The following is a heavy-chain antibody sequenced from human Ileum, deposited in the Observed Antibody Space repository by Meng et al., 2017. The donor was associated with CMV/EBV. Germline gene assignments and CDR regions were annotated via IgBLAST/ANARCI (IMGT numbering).Heavy chain of an antibody. D-gene: IGHD3-16*01. CDR3: AKRPYYPYTNGFYLFDY. CDR1: GFTFSSYV. CDR2: INDSGDST. Sequence: GESLKISCAASGFTFSSYVMSWVRQAPGKGLEWVSTINDSGDSTYYADSVKGRFTISRDNSKSTLYLQMSSLKAEDTAVYYCAKRPYYPYTNGFYLFDYWGQGTLVTVSS. J-gene: IGHJ4*02. V-gene: IGHV3-23*01.